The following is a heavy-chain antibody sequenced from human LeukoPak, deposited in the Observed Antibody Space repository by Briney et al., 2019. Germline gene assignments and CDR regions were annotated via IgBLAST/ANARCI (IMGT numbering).Heavy chain of an antibody. CDR3: ARERVVVTAIEDCYYGMDV. CDR2: IKQDGGEK. V-gene: IGHV3-7*01. D-gene: IGHD2-21*02. Sequence: PGGSLRLSCAASGFTFSSYWMSWVRQAPGKGLEWVVNIKQDGGEKNYVDSVKGRFTISRDNAKNTLYLQMNSLRAEDTAVYYCARERVVVTAIEDCYYGMDVWGQGTTVTVSS. J-gene: IGHJ6*02. CDR1: GFTFSSYW.